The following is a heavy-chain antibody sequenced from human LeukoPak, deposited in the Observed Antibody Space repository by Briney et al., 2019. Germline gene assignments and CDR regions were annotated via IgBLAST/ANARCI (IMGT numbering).Heavy chain of an antibody. D-gene: IGHD1-26*01. CDR2: INPSGGIT. V-gene: IGHV1-46*01. Sequence: ASVKVSCKASGYTFTNYYMHWVRQAPGQGLEWMGIINPSGGITNYAQKFQGRVTMTRDMSTSTVYMELSSLRSEDTAVYYCARVSVGATMLAYFDYWGQGTLVTVSS. J-gene: IGHJ4*02. CDR3: ARVSVGATMLAYFDY. CDR1: GYTFTNYY.